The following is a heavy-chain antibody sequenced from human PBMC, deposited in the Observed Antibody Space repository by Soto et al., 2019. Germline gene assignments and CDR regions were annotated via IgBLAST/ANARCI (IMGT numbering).Heavy chain of an antibody. D-gene: IGHD2-8*01. J-gene: IGHJ6*02. V-gene: IGHV1-3*01. CDR3: AREGYCTNGVCYKAGSGGPGPHHYGMDV. Sequence: ASVKVSCKASGYTFTSYAMHWVRQAPGQRLEWMGWINAGNGNTKYSQKFQGRVTITRDTSASTAYMELSSLRSEDTAVYYCAREGYCTNGVCYKAGSGGPGPHHYGMDVWGPGTTVTVSS. CDR1: GYTFTSYA. CDR2: INAGNGNT.